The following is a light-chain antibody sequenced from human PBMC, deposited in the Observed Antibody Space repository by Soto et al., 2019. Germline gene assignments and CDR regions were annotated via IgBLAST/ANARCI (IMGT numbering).Light chain of an antibody. Sequence: DLQMTQSPSTLSVSVGDRVTITCRASQTISSWLAWYQQKPGKAPKLLIYDASSLERGVPSRFSGSGSGTEFTLTISSLQPDDFATYYCQHPDNYSYTFGQGTKVEIK. J-gene: IGKJ2*01. CDR3: QHPDNYSYT. V-gene: IGKV1-5*01. CDR1: QTISSW. CDR2: DAS.